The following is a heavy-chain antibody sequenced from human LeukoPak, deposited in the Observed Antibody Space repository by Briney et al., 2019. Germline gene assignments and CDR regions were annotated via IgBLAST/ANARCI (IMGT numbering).Heavy chain of an antibody. CDR1: VFTFSCYV. CDR2: KRYDGSNK. D-gene: IGHD3-3*01. Sequence: GGSLRLSCSASVFTFSCYVMHWGHWAPGKGQEREAFKRYDGSNKYYADSVKGRITSSRDNSKNTLYLQMNRLRTEDTAVYYCAREKKVLRSEFWSGYDAFDIWGQGTMVTVSS. V-gene: IGHV3-30*02. J-gene: IGHJ3*02. CDR3: AREKKVLRSEFWSGYDAFDI.